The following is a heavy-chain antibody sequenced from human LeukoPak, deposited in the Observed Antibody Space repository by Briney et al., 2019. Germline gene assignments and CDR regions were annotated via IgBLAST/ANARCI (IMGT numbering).Heavy chain of an antibody. V-gene: IGHV3-53*01. Sequence: PGGSLRLSCAASGFTFSSYWMSWVRQAPGKGLEWVSVIYSGGSTYYADSVKGRFTISRDNSKNTLYLQVNSLRAEDTAVYYCARGLSGSYHYFDYWGQGTLVTVSS. CDR3: ARGLSGSYHYFDY. J-gene: IGHJ4*02. CDR1: GFTFSSYW. CDR2: IYSGGST. D-gene: IGHD1-26*01.